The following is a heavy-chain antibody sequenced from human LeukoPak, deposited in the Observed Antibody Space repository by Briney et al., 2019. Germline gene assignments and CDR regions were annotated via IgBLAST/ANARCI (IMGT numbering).Heavy chain of an antibody. CDR1: GFTSSIFG. J-gene: IGHJ4*02. CDR3: AKINNVDDF. Sequence: PGGSLRLSCAASGFTSSIFGIHWVRQAPGKGLEWVAAISPDGNREYYTESVKGRFTVSRDNSNNMIYLQINSLRGEDSAVYYCAKINNVDDFWGQGTLVTVSS. D-gene: IGHD1/OR15-1a*01. V-gene: IGHV3-30*18. CDR2: ISPDGNRE.